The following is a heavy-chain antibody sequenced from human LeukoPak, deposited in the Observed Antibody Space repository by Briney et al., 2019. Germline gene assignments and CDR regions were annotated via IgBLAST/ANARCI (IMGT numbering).Heavy chain of an antibody. V-gene: IGHV3-53*01. D-gene: IGHD3-22*01. CDR3: ARLAKQYYYDRGYYFDY. Sequence: GGSLRLSCAASGFTVSSNYMSWVRQAPGKGLEWVPVIYSGGSTYYADSVKGRFTISRDNSKNTLYLQMNSLRAEDTAVYYCARLAKQYYYDRGYYFDYWGQGTLVTVSS. CDR1: GFTVSSNY. J-gene: IGHJ4*02. CDR2: IYSGGST.